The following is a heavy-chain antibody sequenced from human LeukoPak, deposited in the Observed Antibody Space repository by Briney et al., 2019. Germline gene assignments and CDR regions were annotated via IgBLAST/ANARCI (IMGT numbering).Heavy chain of an antibody. Sequence: GGSLRLSCAASGFTFSSYAMSWVRQAPGKGLEWVSVIYSGGSTYYADSVKGRFTISRDNSKNTLYLQMNSLRAEDTAVYYCARGAIAAAGTGDWYFDLWGRGTLVTVSS. CDR2: IYSGGST. V-gene: IGHV3-66*02. CDR3: ARGAIAAAGTGDWYFDL. J-gene: IGHJ2*01. D-gene: IGHD6-13*01. CDR1: GFTFSSYA.